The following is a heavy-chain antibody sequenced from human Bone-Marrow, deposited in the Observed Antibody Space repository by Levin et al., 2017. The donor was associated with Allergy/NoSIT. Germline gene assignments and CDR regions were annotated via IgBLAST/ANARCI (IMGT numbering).Heavy chain of an antibody. J-gene: IGHJ4*02. Sequence: GESLKISCTTSGFTFSDYAVTWFRQAPGKGLEWISFIRASGTTEYAPSVKGRFTISRDYSKSIAYLQMDSLKTEDTAVYYCTRDRIKTDYWGQGTVVTVSS. CDR1: GFTFSDYA. CDR3: TRDRIKTDY. V-gene: IGHV3-49*03. D-gene: IGHD2/OR15-2a*01. CDR2: IRASGTT.